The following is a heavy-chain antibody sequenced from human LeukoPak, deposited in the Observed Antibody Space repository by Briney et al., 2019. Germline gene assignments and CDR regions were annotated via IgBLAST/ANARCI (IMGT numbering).Heavy chain of an antibody. CDR2: FYHGGST. CDR1: GYSISTGYY. Sequence: SETLSLTCTVSGYSISTGYYWDWIRQPPGKGLEWIGTFYHGGSTYYNPSLKSRVTISVDTSKNQFSLNLTSVTAADTAVYYCTRDMEYPGAGFDYWGQGIPVTVSS. CDR3: TRDMEYPGAGFDY. D-gene: IGHD3-3*01. V-gene: IGHV4-38-2*02. J-gene: IGHJ4*02.